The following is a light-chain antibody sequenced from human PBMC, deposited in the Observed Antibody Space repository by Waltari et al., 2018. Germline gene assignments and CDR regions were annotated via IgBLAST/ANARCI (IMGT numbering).Light chain of an antibody. Sequence: DIVLTQSPAILSLSPGERASLSCRASQSVTNYLAWYQQKPGQAPRLLIYDTSNRATGIPARFSGSVFATDFTLTISSLEPDYFAVYYCQQRRNWPLTFGGGTKVEIK. CDR1: QSVTNY. CDR3: QQRRNWPLT. J-gene: IGKJ4*01. CDR2: DTS. V-gene: IGKV3-11*01.